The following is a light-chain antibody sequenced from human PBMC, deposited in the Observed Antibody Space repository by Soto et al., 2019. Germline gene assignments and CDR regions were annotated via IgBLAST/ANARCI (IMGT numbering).Light chain of an antibody. CDR1: QSITSSF. CDR2: GAS. Sequence: DIVLTQSPGILSLSPGERASLSCGASQSITSSFLAWYQQKPGQAPRLLICGASSRATGIPDRFSGTGSETDFTLAISSLEPEDFAVYYCHQRTNWPITFGQGTRLEI. V-gene: IGKV3D-20*02. CDR3: HQRTNWPIT. J-gene: IGKJ5*01.